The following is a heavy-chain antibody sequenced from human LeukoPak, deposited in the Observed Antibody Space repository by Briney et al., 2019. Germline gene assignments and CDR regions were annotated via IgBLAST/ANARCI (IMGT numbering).Heavy chain of an antibody. CDR1: GYTFTDYY. CDR2: INPNSGDT. V-gene: IGHV1-2*02. D-gene: IGHD3-16*01. CDR3: ARGVGGDVTDY. J-gene: IGHJ4*02. Sequence: ASVKVSCKASGYTFTDYYMHWVRQAPGQGLEWMGWINPNSGDTNYAQKFQGRVTMTRDTSISTAYMDLSRLISDDTAVYYCARGVGGDVTDYWGQGTLVTVSS.